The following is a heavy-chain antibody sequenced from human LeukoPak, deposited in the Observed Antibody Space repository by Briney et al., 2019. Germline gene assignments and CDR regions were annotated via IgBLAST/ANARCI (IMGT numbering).Heavy chain of an antibody. J-gene: IGHJ4*02. CDR3: VGEVGSRQMNS. CDR2: ISYDGSIQ. V-gene: IGHV3-30-3*01. D-gene: IGHD1-26*01. Sequence: PGGSLRLSCSVSGFIFSNHAMHWVRQAPGKGLECVAYISYDGSIQLYGDSVKGRFTISRDNSKDKLFLQMNSLRVDDTAIYYCVGEVGSRQMNSWGQGTLVTVSS. CDR1: GFIFSNHA.